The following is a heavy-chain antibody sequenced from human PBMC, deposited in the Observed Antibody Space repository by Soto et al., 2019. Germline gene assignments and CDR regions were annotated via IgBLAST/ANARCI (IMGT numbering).Heavy chain of an antibody. Sequence: GGSLRLSCAASGFTFSSYAMSGVSQAPGKGLEWVSAISGSGGSTYYADSVKGRFTISRDNSKNTLYLQMNSLRAEDTAVYYCAKSYYYDTSGTFYFDYWGQGTLVTVSS. CDR3: AKSYYYDTSGTFYFDY. CDR2: ISGSGGST. V-gene: IGHV3-23*01. D-gene: IGHD3-22*01. J-gene: IGHJ4*02. CDR1: GFTFSSYA.